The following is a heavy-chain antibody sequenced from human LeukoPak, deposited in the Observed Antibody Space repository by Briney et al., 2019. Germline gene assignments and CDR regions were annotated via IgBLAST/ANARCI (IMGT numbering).Heavy chain of an antibody. Sequence: GGSLSLSCAVSGLTVSSNYMSWVRQAPGKGLEWVSVIYSGGSTYFADSVKGRFTISRDNSKNTLYLQMNSLRAEDTAVYYCARLRFGPDDAFDIWGQGTMVTVSS. CDR2: IYSGGST. J-gene: IGHJ3*02. CDR3: ARLRFGPDDAFDI. CDR1: GLTVSSNY. D-gene: IGHD3-10*01. V-gene: IGHV3-53*01.